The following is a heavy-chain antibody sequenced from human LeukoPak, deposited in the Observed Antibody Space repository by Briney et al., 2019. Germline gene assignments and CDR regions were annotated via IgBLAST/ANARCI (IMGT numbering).Heavy chain of an antibody. Sequence: ASVKVSCKASGGTFSSYAISWVRQAPGQGLEWMGRITPILGIANYAQKFQGRVTITADKSTSTAYMELSSLRSEDTAVYYCARPQRVYGSGSYLFDYWGQGTLVTVSS. CDR2: ITPILGIA. D-gene: IGHD3-10*01. CDR1: GGTFSSYA. CDR3: ARPQRVYGSGSYLFDY. J-gene: IGHJ4*02. V-gene: IGHV1-69*04.